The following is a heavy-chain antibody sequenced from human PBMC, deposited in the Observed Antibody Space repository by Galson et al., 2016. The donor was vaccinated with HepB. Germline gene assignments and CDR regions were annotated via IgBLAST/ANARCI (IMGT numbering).Heavy chain of an antibody. J-gene: IGHJ3*02. CDR2: IHYTGSA. CDR3: ARFDILTGFCHDI. CDR1: GGSISSGGYY. Sequence: TLSLTCTVSGGSISSGGYYWSWIRHHPGKGLEWIGYIHYTGSASYNPSLKSRVIISVDTSKNQFSLQLTSVTAADTAVYYCARFDILTGFCHDIWGQGTMVTVSS. D-gene: IGHD3-9*01. V-gene: IGHV4-31*03.